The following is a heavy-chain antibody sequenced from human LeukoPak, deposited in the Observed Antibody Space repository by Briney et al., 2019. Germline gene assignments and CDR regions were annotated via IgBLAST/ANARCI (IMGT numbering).Heavy chain of an antibody. Sequence: SGGSLRLSCAASGFTFSDYYMSWIRQAPGKGLEWVSYISSSGSTIYYADSVKGRFTISRDNAKNSLYLQMNSLRAEDTAVYYCARDRGLIGQLPTDFDYWGQGTLVIVSS. CDR2: ISSSGSTI. CDR1: GFTFSDYY. D-gene: IGHD3-10*01. J-gene: IGHJ4*02. CDR3: ARDRGLIGQLPTDFDY. V-gene: IGHV3-11*01.